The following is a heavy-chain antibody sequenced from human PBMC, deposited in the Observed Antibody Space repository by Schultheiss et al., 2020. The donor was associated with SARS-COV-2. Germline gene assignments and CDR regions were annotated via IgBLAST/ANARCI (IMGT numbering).Heavy chain of an antibody. CDR3: AKGAGYSYVTPLDS. Sequence: GESLKISCAASGFTFSSYSMNWVRQAPGKGLEWVSSISGSGTKTSYADSVKGRFTISRDNSKDTLVLQMDSLRAEDTALYYCAKGAGYSYVTPLDSWGQGTLVTVSS. CDR1: GFTFSSYS. V-gene: IGHV3-23*01. CDR2: ISGSGTKT. D-gene: IGHD5-18*01. J-gene: IGHJ4*02.